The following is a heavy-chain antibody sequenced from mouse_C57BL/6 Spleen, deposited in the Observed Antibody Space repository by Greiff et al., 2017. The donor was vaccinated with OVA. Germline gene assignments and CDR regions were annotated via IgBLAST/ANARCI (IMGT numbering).Heavy chain of an antibody. CDR3: TTGVYDGYYVGAMDY. Sequence: EVQLVESGAELVRPGASVKLSCTASGFNIKDDYMHWVKQRPEQGLEWIGWIDPENGDTEYASKFQGKATITADTSSNTAYLQLSSLTSEDTAVYYCTTGVYDGYYVGAMDYWGQGTSVTVSS. D-gene: IGHD2-3*01. V-gene: IGHV14-4*01. CDR2: IDPENGDT. J-gene: IGHJ4*01. CDR1: GFNIKDDY.